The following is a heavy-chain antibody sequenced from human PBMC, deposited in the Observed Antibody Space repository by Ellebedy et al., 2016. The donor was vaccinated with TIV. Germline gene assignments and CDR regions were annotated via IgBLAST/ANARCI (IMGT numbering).Heavy chain of an antibody. Sequence: GESLKISXKCSGYSFTHYLIGWVRQLPGKGLEWMRFINPGDSGTRYSPSFQGQVTISADKSISTAYLQWSSLKATDTAMYYCARYGNYVGDYWGQGTLVTVSS. CDR3: ARYGNYVGDY. CDR1: GYSFTHYL. CDR2: INPGDSGT. V-gene: IGHV5-51*01. D-gene: IGHD4-17*01. J-gene: IGHJ4*02.